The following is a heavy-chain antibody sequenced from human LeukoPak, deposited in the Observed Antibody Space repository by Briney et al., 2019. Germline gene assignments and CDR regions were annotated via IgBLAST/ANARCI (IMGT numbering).Heavy chain of an antibody. CDR1: GYTFTGYY. CDR3: ARGHYYESSGYYEQDY. Sequence: GASVKVSCKASGYTFTGYYMHWVRQAPGQGLEWMGWINPNSGGTNYAQKFQGRVTMTRDTSISTAYMELSRLRSDDTAVYYCARGHYYESSGYYEQDYWGQGTLVTVS. V-gene: IGHV1-2*02. D-gene: IGHD3-22*01. CDR2: INPNSGGT. J-gene: IGHJ4*02.